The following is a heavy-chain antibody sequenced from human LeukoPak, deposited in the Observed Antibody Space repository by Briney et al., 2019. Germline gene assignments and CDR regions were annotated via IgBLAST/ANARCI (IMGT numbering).Heavy chain of an antibody. Sequence: SETLSLTCSVYGGSISSSKYYWGWIRQPPGRGLERIGSMHYSGNTYYNPSLKSRVTISVDTPKNQFSLTLTSVTAADTSVYCCARRRGDGDYRPESWGQGTLVTVSS. D-gene: IGHD4-17*01. CDR3: ARRRGDGDYRPES. CDR2: MHYSGNT. V-gene: IGHV4-39*01. J-gene: IGHJ5*02. CDR1: GGSISSSKYY.